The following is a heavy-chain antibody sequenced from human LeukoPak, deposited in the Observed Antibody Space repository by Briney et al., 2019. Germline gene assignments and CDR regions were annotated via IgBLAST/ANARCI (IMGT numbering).Heavy chain of an antibody. J-gene: IGHJ4*02. V-gene: IGHV4-34*01. CDR2: INHSGST. CDR3: ARSDTYYYDSSGYPHFDY. CDR1: GGSFSGYY. Sequence: SETLSLTCAVYGGSFSGYYWSWIRQPPGKGLEWIGEINHSGSTNYNPSLKSRVTISVDTSKNQFSLKLSSVTAADTAVYYCARSDTYYYDSSGYPHFDYWGQGTLVTVSS. D-gene: IGHD3-22*01.